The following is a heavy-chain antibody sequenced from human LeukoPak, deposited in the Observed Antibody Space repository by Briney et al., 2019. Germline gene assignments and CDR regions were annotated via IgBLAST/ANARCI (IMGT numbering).Heavy chain of an antibody. CDR1: GGTFSSYA. J-gene: IGHJ6*03. CDR2: IIPIFGTA. CDR3: ARVVGGSSSGLYYYYYMDV. Sequence: SVKVSCKASGGTFSSYAISWVRQAPGQGLEWMGGIIPIFGTANYAQKFQGRVTITADESTSTAYMELSSLRSEDTAVYYCARVVGGSSSGLYYYYYMDVWGKGTTVTVSS. D-gene: IGHD6-6*01. V-gene: IGHV1-69*13.